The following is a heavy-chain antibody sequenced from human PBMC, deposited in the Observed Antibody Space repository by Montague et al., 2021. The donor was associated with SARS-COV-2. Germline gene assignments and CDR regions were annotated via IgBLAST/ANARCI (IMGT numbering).Heavy chain of an antibody. V-gene: IGHV4-39*07. CDR1: GASINSNRHF. CDR3: ARGRPVQGSFRHFDSMSSGALDV. CDR2: INDSGAT. Sequence: SETLSLTCTVSGASINSNRHFWGWIRQAPGKGLEWIGEINDSGATNYNPSLKGRVTLSLDTSKKQFSLRLTSLTAADTALYFCARGRPVQGSFRHFDSMSSGALDVWAQGSLVTVSS. J-gene: IGHJ3*01. D-gene: IGHD3-9*01.